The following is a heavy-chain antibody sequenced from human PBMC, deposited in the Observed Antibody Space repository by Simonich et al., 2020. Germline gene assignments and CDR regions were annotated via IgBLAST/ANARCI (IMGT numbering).Heavy chain of an antibody. CDR3: ARVGYSNYYYYGMDV. CDR2: IYHSGST. Sequence: QVQLQESGPGLVKPSETLSLTCAVSGYSISSGYYWSWIRQPPGKGLEWIGSIYHSGSTNNNPSLKSRVTISVDTSKNQFSLKLSSVTAADTAVYYCARVGYSNYYYYGMDVWGQGTTVTVSS. J-gene: IGHJ6*02. CDR1: GYSISSGYY. V-gene: IGHV4-38-2*01. D-gene: IGHD6-13*01.